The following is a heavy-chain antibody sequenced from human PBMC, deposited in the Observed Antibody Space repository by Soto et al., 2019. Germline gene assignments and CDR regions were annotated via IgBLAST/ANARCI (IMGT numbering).Heavy chain of an antibody. CDR1: GSKFSSYW. CDR3: ARDQGGFLEWLPNNWFDP. D-gene: IGHD3-3*01. CDR2: IKQDGSEK. Sequence: GGSLRLSCAASGSKFSSYWMSWVRQDPGKGLEWVANIKQDGSEKYYVDSVKGRFTISRDNAKNSLYLQMNSLRAEDTAVYYCARDQGGFLEWLPNNWFDPWGQGTLVTVSS. V-gene: IGHV3-7*01. J-gene: IGHJ5*02.